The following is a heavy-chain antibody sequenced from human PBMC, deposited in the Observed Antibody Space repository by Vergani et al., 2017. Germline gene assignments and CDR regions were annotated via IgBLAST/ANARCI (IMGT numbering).Heavy chain of an antibody. Sequence: QVQLVQSGAEVKKPGASVKVSWKASGYTFTSYAMHWVRQAPGQRFEWMGWINVGNGNTKYSLKFQGRVTITRDTSASTAYMELSSLRSEDTVVYYCARGGYDGWFDPWGQGTLVTVSA. V-gene: IGHV1-3*01. J-gene: IGHJ5*02. CDR2: INVGNGNT. CDR1: GYTFTSYA. CDR3: ARGGYDGWFDP. D-gene: IGHD5-12*01.